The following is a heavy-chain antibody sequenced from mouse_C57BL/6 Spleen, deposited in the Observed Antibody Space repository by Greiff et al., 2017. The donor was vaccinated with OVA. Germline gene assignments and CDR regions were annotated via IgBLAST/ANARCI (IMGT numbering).Heavy chain of an antibody. D-gene: IGHD1-1*01. CDR3: AREGDYGSSPYWYFDV. CDR2: IDPANGNT. Sequence: EVQLKESVAELVRPGASVKLSCTASGFNIKNTYMHWVKQRPEQGLEWIGRIDPANGNTKYAQKFKGKATLTADPSSNTAYLQLSSLTSEDTAIYCCAREGDYGSSPYWYFDVWGTGTTVTVSS. CDR1: GFNIKNTY. V-gene: IGHV14-3*01. J-gene: IGHJ1*03.